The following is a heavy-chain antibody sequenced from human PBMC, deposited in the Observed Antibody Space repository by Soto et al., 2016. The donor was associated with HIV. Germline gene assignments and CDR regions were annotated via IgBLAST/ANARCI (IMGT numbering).Heavy chain of an antibody. Sequence: EVQLVESGGGLVRPGGSLRLSCAASGFTFEDHGLSWLRQVPGKGLEWLTGINWNGELSGYAGSVKGRVTVSRDTANNSLYLQMNSLRAEDTALYYCARDRRRQIYGGVGGFDIWGQGTMVTVSS. J-gene: IGHJ3*02. CDR1: GFTFEDHG. CDR2: INWNGELS. CDR3: ARDRRRQIYGGVGGFDI. D-gene: IGHD5-12*01. V-gene: IGHV3-20*04.